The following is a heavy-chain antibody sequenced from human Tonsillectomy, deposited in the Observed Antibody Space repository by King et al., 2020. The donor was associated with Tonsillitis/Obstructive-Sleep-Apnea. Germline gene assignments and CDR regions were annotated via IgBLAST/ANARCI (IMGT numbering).Heavy chain of an antibody. CDR1: GFTFSSYW. V-gene: IGHV3-7*03. CDR3: ARDNTVTHVSFDY. D-gene: IGHD4-17*01. J-gene: IGHJ4*02. CDR2: IKQDGSEK. Sequence: VQLVESGGGLVQPGGSLRLSCAASGFTFSSYWMSWVRQAPGKGLEWVANIKQDGSEKYYVDSVKGRFTISRDNAKNSLYLQMNSLRAEDTAVYYCARDNTVTHVSFDYWGQGTLVTVSS.